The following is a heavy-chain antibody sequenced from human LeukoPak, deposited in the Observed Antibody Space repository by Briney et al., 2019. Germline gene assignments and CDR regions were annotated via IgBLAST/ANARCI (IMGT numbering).Heavy chain of an antibody. Sequence: SVNVSCKASGGTFSSYAISWVRQAPGQGREWMGGIIPIFGTANYAQKFQGRVTITADESTSTAYMELSSLRSEDTAVYYCARVGCSSTSCYTVDPRSYYYYYGMDVWGQGTTVTVSS. CDR1: GGTFSSYA. CDR3: ARVGCSSTSCYTVDPRSYYYYYGMDV. V-gene: IGHV1-69*13. J-gene: IGHJ6*02. CDR2: IIPIFGTA. D-gene: IGHD2-2*02.